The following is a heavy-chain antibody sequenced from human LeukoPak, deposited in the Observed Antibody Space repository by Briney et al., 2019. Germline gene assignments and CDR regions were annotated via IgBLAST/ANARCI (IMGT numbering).Heavy chain of an antibody. Sequence: SETLSLTCAVYGGSFSGYYWSWIRQPPGKGLEWIGEINHSGSTNYNPSLKSRVTISVDTSKNQFSLKLSSVTAADTAVYYCARANRRAYCGGDCPRAEHFRHWGQGTLVTVSS. V-gene: IGHV4-34*01. D-gene: IGHD2-21*02. J-gene: IGHJ1*01. CDR3: ARANRRAYCGGDCPRAEHFRH. CDR1: GGSFSGYY. CDR2: INHSGST.